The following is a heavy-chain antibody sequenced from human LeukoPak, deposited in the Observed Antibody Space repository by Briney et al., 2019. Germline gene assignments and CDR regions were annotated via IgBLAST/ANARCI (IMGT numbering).Heavy chain of an antibody. CDR2: ISSSSSYI. D-gene: IGHD3-10*01. CDR1: GFTFSSYS. CDR3: ATYSGRYRRIDY. Sequence: GGSLRLSYAASGFTFSSYSMNWVRQAPGKGLEWVSSISSSSSYIYYADSVKGRFTISRDDAKNSLYLQMNSLRAEDTAVYYCATYSGRYRRIDYWGQGTLVTVSS. J-gene: IGHJ4*02. V-gene: IGHV3-21*01.